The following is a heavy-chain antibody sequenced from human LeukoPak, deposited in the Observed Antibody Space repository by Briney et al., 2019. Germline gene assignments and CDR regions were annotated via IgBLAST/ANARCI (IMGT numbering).Heavy chain of an antibody. Sequence: ASVKVSCKASGYTFTSYDINWVRQATGQGLEWMGWMNPNSGNTGYAQKFQGRVTMTRNTSISTAYMELSSLRSEDTAVYYCASPTPEYSSGWYGDAFDIWGQGTMVTVSS. J-gene: IGHJ3*02. CDR2: MNPNSGNT. CDR3: ASPTPEYSSGWYGDAFDI. V-gene: IGHV1-8*01. D-gene: IGHD6-19*01. CDR1: GYTFTSYD.